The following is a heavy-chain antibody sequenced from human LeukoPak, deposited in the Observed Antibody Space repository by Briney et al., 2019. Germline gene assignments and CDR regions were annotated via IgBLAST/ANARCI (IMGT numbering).Heavy chain of an antibody. Sequence: GASVKVSCKASGYTFTGYYMHWVRQAPGQGLEWMGWINPNSGGTNYAQKFQGRVTMTRDASISTAYMELSRLRSDDTAVYYCARSPASGWLRFDYWGQGTLVTVSS. CDR2: INPNSGGT. J-gene: IGHJ4*02. CDR1: GYTFTGYY. V-gene: IGHV1-2*02. D-gene: IGHD6-19*01. CDR3: ARSPASGWLRFDY.